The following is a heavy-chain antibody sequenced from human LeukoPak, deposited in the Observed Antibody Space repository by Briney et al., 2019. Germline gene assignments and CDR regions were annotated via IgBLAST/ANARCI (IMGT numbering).Heavy chain of an antibody. CDR3: ARYLCSSTSCYRDAFDI. V-gene: IGHV1-8*01. J-gene: IGHJ3*02. CDR2: MNPNSGNT. Sequence: GASVKVSYKASGYTFTSYDINWVRQATGQGLEWMGWMNPNSGNTGYAQKFQGRVTMTRNTSISTAYMELSSLRSEDTAVYYCARYLCSSTSCYRDAFDIWGQGTMVTVSS. D-gene: IGHD2-2*02. CDR1: GYTFTSYD.